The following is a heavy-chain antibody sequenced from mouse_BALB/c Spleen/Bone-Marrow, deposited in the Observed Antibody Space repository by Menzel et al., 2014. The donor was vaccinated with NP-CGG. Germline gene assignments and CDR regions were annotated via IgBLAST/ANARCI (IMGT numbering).Heavy chain of an antibody. CDR3: ARQLGLRWAMDY. J-gene: IGHJ4*01. CDR1: GLTFSSYT. V-gene: IGHV5-12-2*01. D-gene: IGHD3-1*01. CDR2: ISTTT. Sequence: EVQLVESGGGLVRPGGSLKLSCAASGLTFSSYTMSWVRQTPEKRLEWVAYISTTTNYPDTIKVRFTISRDNAKNTLYLQMSSLKSEDTAMYYCARQLGLRWAMDYWGQGTSVTVSS.